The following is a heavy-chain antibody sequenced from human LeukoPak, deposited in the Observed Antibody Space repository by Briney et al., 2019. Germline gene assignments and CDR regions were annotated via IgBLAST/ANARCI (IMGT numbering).Heavy chain of an antibody. CDR1: GFPFSSIS. D-gene: IGHD3-10*01. CDR3: AKDYYGSPGY. CDR2: ISSGTSFI. V-gene: IGHV3-21*04. Sequence: GGPLRPSCAASGFPFSSISMNWARKAPGKGLEWVSSISSGTSFIYYADSVKGRFTISRDNSKNSLYLQMNSLRTEDTALYYCAKDYYGSPGYWGQGTLVTVSS. J-gene: IGHJ4*02.